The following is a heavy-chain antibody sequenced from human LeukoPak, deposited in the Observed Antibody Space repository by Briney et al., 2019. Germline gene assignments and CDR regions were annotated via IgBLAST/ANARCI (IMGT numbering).Heavy chain of an antibody. CDR2: IRYDGSNK. CDR3: AKVEGGGMLRYFDY. CDR1: GFTFSSYE. Sequence: GGSLRLSCAASGFTFSSYEMNWVRQAPGKGLEWVAFIRYDGSNKYYADSVKGRFTISRDNSKNTLYLQMNSLRAEDTAVYYCAKVEGGGMLRYFDYWGQGTLVAVSS. J-gene: IGHJ4*02. D-gene: IGHD3-16*01. V-gene: IGHV3-30*02.